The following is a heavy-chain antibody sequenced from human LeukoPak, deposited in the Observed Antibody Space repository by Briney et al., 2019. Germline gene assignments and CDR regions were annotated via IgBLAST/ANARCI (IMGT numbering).Heavy chain of an antibody. CDR1: GFTFSSYA. CDR2: ISYDGSNK. CDR3: AKDLYSNYGPADY. J-gene: IGHJ4*02. V-gene: IGHV3-30-3*01. D-gene: IGHD4-11*01. Sequence: GGSLRLSCAASGFTFSSYAMHWVRQAPGKGLEWVAVISYDGSNKYYADSVGGRFTISRGNSKNTLFLQMNSLRDEDTAVYYCAKDLYSNYGPADYWGQGNLVTVSS.